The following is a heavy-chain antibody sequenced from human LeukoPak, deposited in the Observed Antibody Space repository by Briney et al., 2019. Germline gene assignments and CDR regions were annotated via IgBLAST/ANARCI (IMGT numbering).Heavy chain of an antibody. D-gene: IGHD3-9*01. CDR1: GFTFSSYA. Sequence: GGSLRLSCAASGFTFSSYAMSWVRQAPGKGLEWVSAISGSGGSTYYADSVKGRFTISRDSSKNTLYLQMNSLRAEDTAVYYCAKNADVLRYFDWLLSDHRLDYWGQGTLVTVSS. J-gene: IGHJ4*02. CDR3: AKNADVLRYFDWLLSDHRLDY. CDR2: ISGSGGST. V-gene: IGHV3-23*01.